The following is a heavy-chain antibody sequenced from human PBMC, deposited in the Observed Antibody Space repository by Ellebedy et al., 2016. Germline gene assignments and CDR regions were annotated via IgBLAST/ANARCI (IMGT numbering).Heavy chain of an antibody. D-gene: IGHD5-12*01. CDR1: GFTFSSYW. CDR3: ADGYSGYDFDY. V-gene: IGHV3-74*01. CDR2: FNSDGSST. J-gene: IGHJ4*02. Sequence: GGSLRLPCAASGFTFSSYWMHWVRQAPGKGPVSVSRFNSDGSSTSYADSVKGRFTISRDNAKNTLYLQMNSLRAEDTAVYYCADGYSGYDFDYWGQGTLVTVSS.